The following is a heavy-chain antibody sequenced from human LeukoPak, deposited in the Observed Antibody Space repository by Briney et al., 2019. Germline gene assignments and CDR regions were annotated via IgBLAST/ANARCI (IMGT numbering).Heavy chain of an antibody. CDR2: INAGNGNT. CDR3: ARVESSSWSFDY. D-gene: IGHD6-13*01. J-gene: IGHJ4*02. V-gene: IGHV1-3*01. CDR1: GYTFTSYA. Sequence: ASVKVSCKASGYTFTSYAMHWVRQAPGQRPEWMGWINAGNGNTKYSQKFQGRVTITRDTSASTAYMELSSLRSEDTAVYYCARVESSSWSFDYWGQGTLVTVSS.